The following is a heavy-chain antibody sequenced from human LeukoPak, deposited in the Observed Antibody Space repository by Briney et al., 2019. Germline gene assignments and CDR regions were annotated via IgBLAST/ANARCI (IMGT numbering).Heavy chain of an antibody. D-gene: IGHD6-19*01. CDR3: ARDQTVGVPGTVYFDF. CDR1: GFIFSINY. J-gene: IGHJ4*02. V-gene: IGHV3-48*03. CDR2: IDSSGSVI. Sequence: GGSLRLSCAASGFIFSINYMSWVRQAPGKGLVWLAYIDSSGSVIQYADSVKGRFSISRDNAENTLYLQMNYQRAEDTAVYYCARDQTVGVPGTVYFDFWGQGTLVTVSS.